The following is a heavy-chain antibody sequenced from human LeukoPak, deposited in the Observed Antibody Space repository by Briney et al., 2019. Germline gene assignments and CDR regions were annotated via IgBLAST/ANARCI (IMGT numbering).Heavy chain of an antibody. D-gene: IGHD3-3*01. CDR3: ARHGKEYYDLWSGYSFDY. Sequence: TETLSLTCTVSGGSISSSSYYWGWIRQPPGKGLEWIGSIYYSGSTYYNPSLKSRVTISVDTSKNQFSLKLSSVTAADTAVYYCARHGKEYYDLWSGYSFDYWGQGTLVTVSS. J-gene: IGHJ4*02. CDR2: IYYSGST. V-gene: IGHV4-39*01. CDR1: GGSISSSSYY.